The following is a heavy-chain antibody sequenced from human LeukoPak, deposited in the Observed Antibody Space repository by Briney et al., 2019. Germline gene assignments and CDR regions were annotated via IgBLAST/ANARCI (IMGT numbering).Heavy chain of an antibody. CDR1: GFTFSSYE. CDR3: ARDLVVVAATAPNWFDP. Sequence: GGSLRLSCAASGFTFSSYEMNWGRQAPGKGLEWVSYISSSGSTIYYADSVKGRFTISRDNAKNSLYLQMNSLRAEDTAVYYCARDLVVVAATAPNWFDPWGQGTLVTVSS. D-gene: IGHD2-15*01. CDR2: ISSSGSTI. V-gene: IGHV3-48*03. J-gene: IGHJ5*02.